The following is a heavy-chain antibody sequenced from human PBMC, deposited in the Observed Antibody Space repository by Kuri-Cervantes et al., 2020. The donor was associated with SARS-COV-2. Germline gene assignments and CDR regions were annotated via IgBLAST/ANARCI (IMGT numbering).Heavy chain of an antibody. J-gene: IGHJ5*02. CDR3: ARVHDFWSGYYTS. V-gene: IGHV1-8*02. Sequence: ASVKVSCKASGYTFTSYDINWVRQATGQGLEWMGWMNPNSGNTGYAQKSQGRVTMTRNTSISTAYMELSSLRSEDTAVYYCARVHDFWSGYYTSWGQGTLVTVSS. CDR1: GYTFTSYD. CDR2: MNPNSGNT. D-gene: IGHD3-3*01.